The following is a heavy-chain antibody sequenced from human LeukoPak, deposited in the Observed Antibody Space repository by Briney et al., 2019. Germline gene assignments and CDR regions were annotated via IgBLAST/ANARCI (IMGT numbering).Heavy chain of an antibody. Sequence: GGSLRLSCAASGFTFSSYGIHWVRQAPGKGLEWVAVIAYDGSDKYYADSVKGRFTISRDNSKNTVDLQMNSLRAEDTGVYYCAKSKEAHYYDSSGPIDYWGQGTLLTVSS. CDR2: IAYDGSDK. V-gene: IGHV3-30*18. CDR1: GFTFSSYG. D-gene: IGHD3-22*01. J-gene: IGHJ4*02. CDR3: AKSKEAHYYDSSGPIDY.